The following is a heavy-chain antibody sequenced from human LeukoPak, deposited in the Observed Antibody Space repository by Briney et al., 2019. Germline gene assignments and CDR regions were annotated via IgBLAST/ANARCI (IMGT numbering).Heavy chain of an antibody. J-gene: IGHJ4*02. CDR3: AKIGANVGF. Sequence: GGSLRLSCAASGFTFSSYAMSWVRRAPGKGLDWVSSINGGGGSTYYADSVKGRFTISRDNSKNTLYLQMNSLRAEDTAVYYCAKIGANVGFWGQGTLVTVSS. CDR1: GFTFSSYA. V-gene: IGHV3-23*01. CDR2: INGGGGST. D-gene: IGHD4/OR15-4a*01.